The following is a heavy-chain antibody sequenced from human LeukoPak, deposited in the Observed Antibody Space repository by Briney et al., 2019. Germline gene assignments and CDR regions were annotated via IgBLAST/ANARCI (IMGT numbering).Heavy chain of an antibody. J-gene: IGHJ3*02. Sequence: KISCKPSGYTFTSYGISWVRQAPGQGLEWMGRIIPILGIANYAQKFQGRVTITADKSTSTAYMELSSLGSEDTAVYYCARRATMVRGVSPDDAFDIWGQGTMVTVSS. CDR3: ARRATMVRGVSPDDAFDI. CDR1: GYTFTSYG. CDR2: IIPILGIA. D-gene: IGHD3-10*01. V-gene: IGHV1-69*04.